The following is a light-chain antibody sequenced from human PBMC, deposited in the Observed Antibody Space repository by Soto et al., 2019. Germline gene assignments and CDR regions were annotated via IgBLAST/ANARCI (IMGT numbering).Light chain of an antibody. CDR2: AAS. Sequence: DIQLTQSPSFLSASVGDRVTITCRASQGISSYLAWYQQKPGKAPKLLIYAASTLQSGVPSRFSGSGSGTEFTLTSSSLQPEDFATYYCQQSEAFGPGTKVDIK. CDR1: QGISSY. J-gene: IGKJ3*01. V-gene: IGKV1-9*01. CDR3: QQSEA.